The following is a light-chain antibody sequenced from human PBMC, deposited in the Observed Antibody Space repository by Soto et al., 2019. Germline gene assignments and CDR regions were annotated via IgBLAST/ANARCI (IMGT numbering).Light chain of an antibody. Sequence: QSALTQPASVSGSPGQSITLSCTGTSSDIGGYNYVSWYQQHPGEAPKLMIFEVNNRPPGVSHRFSGSKSGNTASLTISGLQAEDEADYYCSSYTSSSTSVFGGGTKVTVL. CDR1: SSDIGGYNY. J-gene: IGLJ1*01. CDR2: EVN. V-gene: IGLV2-14*01. CDR3: SSYTSSSTSV.